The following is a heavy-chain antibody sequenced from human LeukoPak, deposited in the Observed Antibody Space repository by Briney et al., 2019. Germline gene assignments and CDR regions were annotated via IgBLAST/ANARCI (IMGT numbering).Heavy chain of an antibody. J-gene: IGHJ4*02. V-gene: IGHV3-48*01. CDR3: ARRAGAYTHPYDY. D-gene: IGHD3-16*01. Sequence: GGSLRLSCAASGFTFSSYSMNWVRQAPGKGLEWVSYISGSGSPIYYADSVKGRFTISIDNSKNTLYLQMNSLRAEDTAVYYCARRAGAYTHPYDYWGQGTLVTVSS. CDR1: GFTFSSYS. CDR2: ISGSGSPI.